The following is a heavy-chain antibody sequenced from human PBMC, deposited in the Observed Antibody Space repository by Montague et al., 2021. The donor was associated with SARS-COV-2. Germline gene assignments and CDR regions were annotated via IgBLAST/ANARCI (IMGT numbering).Heavy chain of an antibody. Sequence: PALVKPTQTLTLTCTFSGFSLSTIGVGVGWIRQPPGKALEWLALIYWDDDKRYSPFLRSRLTITKDTSKNQMVLTMTNMDPVDTATYFCSHPPGVDWLPRSCLDFWGQGTMVTVSS. V-gene: IGHV2-5*02. CDR2: IYWDDDK. J-gene: IGHJ4*02. D-gene: IGHD3-9*01. CDR3: SHPPGVDWLPRSCLDF. CDR1: GFSLSTIGVG.